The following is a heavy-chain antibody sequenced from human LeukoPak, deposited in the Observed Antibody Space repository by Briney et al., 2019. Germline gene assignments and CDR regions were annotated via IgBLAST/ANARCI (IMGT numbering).Heavy chain of an antibody. CDR1: VFLFSDYY. CDR2: ISSSGSTI. V-gene: IGHV3-11*01. D-gene: IGHD3-10*01. Sequence: PGGSLRLSCAASVFLFSDYYMRWLRQATGKGLERVSYISSSGSTIYYADSVKGRFTISRDNAKNSLYPQMNTLRPEDTAVYYCARAGTTDWFDPWGEGALVTVSS. CDR3: ARAGTTDWFDP. J-gene: IGHJ5*02.